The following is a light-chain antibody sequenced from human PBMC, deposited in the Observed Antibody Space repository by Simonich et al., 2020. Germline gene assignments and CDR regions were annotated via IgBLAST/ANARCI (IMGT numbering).Light chain of an antibody. CDR2: VVS. CDR1: TGDVGGYNY. V-gene: IGLV2-23*02. CDR3: CSYAGSSTVV. J-gene: IGLJ2*01. Sequence: QSALTQPASVSGSPGPSITISCTGTTGDVGGYNYVSWYHQPPGKAPKLMIYVVSKRPSGVSNRFSGSKSGNTASLTISGLQAEDEADYYCCSYAGSSTVVFGGGTKLTVL.